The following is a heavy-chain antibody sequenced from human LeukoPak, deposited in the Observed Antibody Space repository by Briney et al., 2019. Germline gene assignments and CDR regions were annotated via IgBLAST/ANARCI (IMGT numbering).Heavy chain of an antibody. Sequence: GGSLRLSCAASGFTFSSYAMSWVRQAPGKGLEWVSAISGSGGSTYYADSVKGRFTISRENYKNTAYLQMNSLRAEDTAVYYCARFYGDDSPGYFDYWGQGTLVSVSS. CDR3: ARFYGDDSPGYFDY. D-gene: IGHD4-23*01. V-gene: IGHV3-23*01. CDR2: ISGSGGST. CDR1: GFTFSSYA. J-gene: IGHJ4*02.